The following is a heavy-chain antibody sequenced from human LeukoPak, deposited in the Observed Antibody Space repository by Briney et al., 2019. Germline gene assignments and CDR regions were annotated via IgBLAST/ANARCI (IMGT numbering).Heavy chain of an antibody. CDR2: ISAYNGNT. Sequence: GASVKVSCKASGYTFTSYGISWVRQAPGQGLEWMGWISAYNGNTNYAQKLQGRVTMTTDTSTSTAYMELRSLRSDDTAVYYCARDYPPKGDYSNWFDPWGQGTLVTVSS. V-gene: IGHV1-18*01. D-gene: IGHD4-11*01. J-gene: IGHJ5*02. CDR3: ARDYPPKGDYSNWFDP. CDR1: GYTFTSYG.